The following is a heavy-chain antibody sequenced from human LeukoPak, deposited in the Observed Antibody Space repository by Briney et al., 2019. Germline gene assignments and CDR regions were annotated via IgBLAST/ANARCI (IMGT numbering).Heavy chain of an antibody. CDR2: IYYSGST. V-gene: IGHV4-31*03. D-gene: IGHD3-22*01. J-gene: IGHJ3*02. CDR3: ARTYDSSVSGIDAFDI. CDR1: GGSISSGGYY. Sequence: SQTLSLTCTVSGGSISSGGYYWSWIRQHPGKGLEWIGYIYYSGSTYYNPSLKSRVTISVDTSKNQFSLKLSSVTAADTVVYYCARTYDSSVSGIDAFDIWGQGTMVTVSS.